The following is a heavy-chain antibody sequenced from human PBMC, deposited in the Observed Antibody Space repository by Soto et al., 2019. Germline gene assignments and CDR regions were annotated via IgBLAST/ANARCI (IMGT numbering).Heavy chain of an antibody. CDR2: IYYTGTT. Sequence: SETLSLTCTVSGGSIRDYYWGWIRQSPGKGLEWIGYIYYTGTTKYNPSLKSRVTISVDSSKNQFSLKLYSVTAADTAVYYCARLGGYYQAFDSWGQGTLVTVSS. J-gene: IGHJ4*02. CDR1: GGSIRDYY. CDR3: ARLGGYYQAFDS. V-gene: IGHV4-59*08. D-gene: IGHD3-22*01.